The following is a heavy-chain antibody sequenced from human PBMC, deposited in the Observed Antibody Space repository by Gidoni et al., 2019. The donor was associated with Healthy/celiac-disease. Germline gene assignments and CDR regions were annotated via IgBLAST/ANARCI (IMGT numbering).Heavy chain of an antibody. CDR3: AKDGPVLRYFDWDPHKFYGMDV. CDR2: ISWNSGSI. J-gene: IGHJ6*02. V-gene: IGHV3-9*01. Sequence: EVQLVESGGGLVQPGRSLGLSCAASGFPLYDYAMHWVRQAPGKGLEWVSAISWNSGSIGYADSVKGRFTISRDNAKNSLYLQMNSLRAEDTALYYCAKDGPVLRYFDWDPHKFYGMDVWGQGTTVTVSS. CDR1: GFPLYDYA. D-gene: IGHD3-9*01.